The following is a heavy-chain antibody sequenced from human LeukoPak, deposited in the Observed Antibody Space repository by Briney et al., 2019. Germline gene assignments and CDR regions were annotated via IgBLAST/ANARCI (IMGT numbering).Heavy chain of an antibody. CDR2: LSGNGASI. Sequence: PGGSLRLSCAASGFTFSSYDMNWVRQAPGKGLEWVSVLSGNGASIDYADSVKGRFTISRDNPKNTLYLQMTSLRAEDTAVYYCAKDNNAWGAFDIWGQGTVVTVSA. CDR1: GFTFSSYD. V-gene: IGHV3-23*01. J-gene: IGHJ3*02. D-gene: IGHD7-27*01. CDR3: AKDNNAWGAFDI.